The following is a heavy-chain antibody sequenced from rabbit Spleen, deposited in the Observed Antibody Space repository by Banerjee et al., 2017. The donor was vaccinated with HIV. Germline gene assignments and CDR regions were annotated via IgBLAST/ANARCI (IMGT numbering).Heavy chain of an antibody. CDR3: ARDLAGAIGWNFYL. CDR2: INAITGKA. Sequence: QEQLVESGGGLAQPGGTLKLSGTASGFSFSNKAVRCWVRQAPGKGLEWIACINAITGKAVYASWAKGRFTFSKTSSTTVTLQMTSLTAADTATYFCARDLAGAIGWNFYLWGQGTLVTVS. D-gene: IGHD4-1*01. J-gene: IGHJ4*01. V-gene: IGHV1S45*01. CDR1: GFSFSNKAV.